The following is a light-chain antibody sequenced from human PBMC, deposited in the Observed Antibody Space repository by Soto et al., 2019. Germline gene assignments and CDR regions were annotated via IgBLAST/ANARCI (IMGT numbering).Light chain of an antibody. V-gene: IGLV2-23*01. Sequence: QSALTQPASVSGSPGQSITISCTGTSSDVGSYKFVSWYPQHPGKAPKLMIYEGSKRPSGVSNRLSGSKSSNTAPLENSGLQAEDGGGYYCCSYAGSSTLVFGGGTKLTVL. J-gene: IGLJ2*01. CDR2: EGS. CDR1: SSDVGSYKF. CDR3: CSYAGSSTLV.